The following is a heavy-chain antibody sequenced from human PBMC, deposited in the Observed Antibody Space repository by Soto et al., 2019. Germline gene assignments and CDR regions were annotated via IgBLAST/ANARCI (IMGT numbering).Heavy chain of an antibody. D-gene: IGHD6-13*01. J-gene: IGHJ4*02. CDR1: GFTFSSSA. CDR3: AMGLAAAGPLDY. V-gene: IGHV3-23*01. Sequence: PGGSLRLSCAASGFTFSSSAMSWVRQAPGRGLEWFSTISGSGGTPYYADSVKGRFTISRDNSKNTLYLVLNSLRAEDTAVYYCAMGLAAAGPLDYWRQGPLAPVSS. CDR2: ISGSGGTP.